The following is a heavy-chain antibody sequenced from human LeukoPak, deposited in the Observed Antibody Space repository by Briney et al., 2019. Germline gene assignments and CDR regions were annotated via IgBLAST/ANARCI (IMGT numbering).Heavy chain of an antibody. CDR3: ARGHNLQRQGLGTMYGY. D-gene: IGHD6-19*01. J-gene: IGHJ4*02. V-gene: IGHV1-2*05. Sequence: ASVKVSCKASGYTFTGYYMHWVRQAPGQGLEWMGRINPNSGGTNYAQKFQGRVTMTRDTSISTAYMELSRLRSEDTDVYYCARGHNLQRQGLGTMYGYWGQGTLVTVSS. CDR2: INPNSGGT. CDR1: GYTFTGYY.